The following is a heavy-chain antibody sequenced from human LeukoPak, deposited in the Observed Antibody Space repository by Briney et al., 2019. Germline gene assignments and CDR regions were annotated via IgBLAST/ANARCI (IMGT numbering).Heavy chain of an antibody. CDR3: ARVLAAYSSSWYGNWFDP. D-gene: IGHD6-13*01. Sequence: SETLSLTCAVYGGSFSGYYWSWIRQPPGKGLEWIGEINHSGSTNYNPSLKSRVTISVDTSKNQFSLKLSSATAADTAVYYCARVLAAYSSSWYGNWFDPWGQGTLVTVSS. CDR2: INHSGST. J-gene: IGHJ5*02. V-gene: IGHV4-34*01. CDR1: GGSFSGYY.